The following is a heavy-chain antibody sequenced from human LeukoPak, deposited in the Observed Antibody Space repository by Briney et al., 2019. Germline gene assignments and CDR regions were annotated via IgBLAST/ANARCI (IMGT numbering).Heavy chain of an antibody. CDR3: ARKSAFDI. CDR1: GGSISGYY. Sequence: PSEILSLTCTVSGGSISGYYWTWIRQSPGKGLEWIGYIHYSGTTNYNPSLRSRVTVSVDTSRNQFSLKLSSVTAADTAVYYCARKSAFDIWGQGTMVTVSS. V-gene: IGHV4-59*08. J-gene: IGHJ3*02. CDR2: IHYSGTT.